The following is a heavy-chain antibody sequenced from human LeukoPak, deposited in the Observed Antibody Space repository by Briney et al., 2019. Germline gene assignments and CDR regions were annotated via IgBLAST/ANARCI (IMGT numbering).Heavy chain of an antibody. CDR1: GGSLSGYY. CDR2: INHSGST. J-gene: IGHJ4*02. V-gene: IGHV4-34*01. CDR3: ARVLGDGYNSWDY. D-gene: IGHD5-24*01. Sequence: SETLSLTCAVYGGSLSGYYWSWIRQPPGKGLEWIGEINHSGSTNYNPSLKSRVTISVDTSKNQLSLKLSSVTAADTAVYYCARVLGDGYNSWDYWGQGTLVTVSS.